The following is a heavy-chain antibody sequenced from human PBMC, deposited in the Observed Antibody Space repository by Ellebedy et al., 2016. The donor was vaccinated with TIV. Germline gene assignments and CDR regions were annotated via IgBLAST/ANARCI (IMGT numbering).Heavy chain of an antibody. J-gene: IGHJ4*02. CDR1: GGSISSSSYY. V-gene: IGHV4-39*07. D-gene: IGHD1-26*01. CDR3: ARWRSGTFITYFDH. Sequence: SETLSLTCTVSGGSISSSSYYWVWIRQSPGTGLEWIGSIHYSGSTYYNPSLKSRVTISVDTSKNQFSLKLSSVTAADTAVYYCARWRSGTFITYFDHWGQGTLVAVSS. CDR2: IHYSGST.